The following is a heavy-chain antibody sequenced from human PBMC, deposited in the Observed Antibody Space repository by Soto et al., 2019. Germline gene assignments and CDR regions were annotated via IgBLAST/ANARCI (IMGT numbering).Heavy chain of an antibody. J-gene: IGHJ3*02. Sequence: GGSLRLSCAASGFTFSTCAMSWVRQATGKGLEWVSAISGSGVNTYYAYSVKGRFTISRDNSINTLYLQMNSLRTEDTAVYYCAHPRGYGVFDAYDIWGQGAMVTVSS. D-gene: IGHD4-17*01. CDR1: GFTFSTCA. V-gene: IGHV3-23*01. CDR3: AHPRGYGVFDAYDI. CDR2: ISGSGVNT.